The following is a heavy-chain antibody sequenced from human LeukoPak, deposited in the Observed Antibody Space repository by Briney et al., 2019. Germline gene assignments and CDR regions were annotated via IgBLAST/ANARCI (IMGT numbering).Heavy chain of an antibody. CDR1: GGSISSYY. V-gene: IGHV4-59*08. J-gene: IGHJ6*02. D-gene: IGHD1-26*01. CDR2: IYYSGST. Sequence: SETLSLTCTVSGGSISSYYWSWIRQPPGKGLEWIGYIYYSGSTNYNPSLKSRVTISVDTSKNQFSLKLSSVTAADTAVYYCARRPPYSGSYSKEGYYYYGMDVWGQGTTVTVSS. CDR3: ARRPPYSGSYSKEGYYYYGMDV.